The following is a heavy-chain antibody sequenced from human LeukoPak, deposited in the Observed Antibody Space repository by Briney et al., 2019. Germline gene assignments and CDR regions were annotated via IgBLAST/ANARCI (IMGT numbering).Heavy chain of an antibody. Sequence: SETLSLTCAVYGGSFSGYYWSWIRQPPGKGLEWIGEINHSGSTNYNPSLTSRVTISVDTSKNQFSLKLSSVTAADTAVYYCARAWATGVRGSLNWFDPGGQGTLVTVSS. CDR2: INHSGST. J-gene: IGHJ5*02. V-gene: IGHV4-34*01. D-gene: IGHD3-10*01. CDR1: GGSFSGYY. CDR3: ARAWATGVRGSLNWFDP.